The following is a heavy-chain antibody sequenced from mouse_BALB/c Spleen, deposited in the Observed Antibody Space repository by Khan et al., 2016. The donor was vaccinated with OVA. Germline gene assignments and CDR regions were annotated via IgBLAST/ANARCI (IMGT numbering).Heavy chain of an antibody. V-gene: IGHV1S135*01. J-gene: IGHJ3*01. CDR1: GYSFTTYY. CDR3: SRHGTSSCFAY. D-gene: IGHD1-1*01. Sequence: VRLEQSGPELMKPGASVKISCKASGYSFTTYYIHWVKQSPGETLEWIGYIDPFTGGNTYNQNFKGTATLTVDKSSRTAYMHLSDMTSEDSALYYCSRHGTSSCFAYWGQGTLVTVSA. CDR2: IDPFTGGN.